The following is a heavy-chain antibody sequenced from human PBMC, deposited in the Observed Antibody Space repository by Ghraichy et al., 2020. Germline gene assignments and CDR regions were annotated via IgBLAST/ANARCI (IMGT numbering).Heavy chain of an antibody. J-gene: IGHJ4*02. Sequence: GGSLRLTYAASGFTFSSYAMSWVRQAPGKGLEWVSAISGSGGSTYYADSVKGRFTISRDNSKNTLYLQMNSLRAEDTAVYYCAKGGDYYSGSYYFDYWGQGTLVTVSS. CDR2: ISGSGGST. D-gene: IGHD2-21*02. V-gene: IGHV3-23*01. CDR3: AKGGDYYSGSYYFDY. CDR1: GFTFSSYA.